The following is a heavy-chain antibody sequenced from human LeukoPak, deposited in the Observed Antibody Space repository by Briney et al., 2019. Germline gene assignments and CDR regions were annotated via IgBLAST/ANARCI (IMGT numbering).Heavy chain of an antibody. CDR2: IKQDGSEK. CDR3: ALEGNTYYN. Sequence: GGSLRLSCAASDFTVSRNYMSWVRQAPGKGLEWVANIKQDGSEKYYLDSVKGRFTISRDNAKTSLYLQMNSLRAEDTAAYYCALEGNTYYNWGQGTLVTVSS. D-gene: IGHD3-10*01. V-gene: IGHV3-7*01. CDR1: DFTVSRNY. J-gene: IGHJ4*02.